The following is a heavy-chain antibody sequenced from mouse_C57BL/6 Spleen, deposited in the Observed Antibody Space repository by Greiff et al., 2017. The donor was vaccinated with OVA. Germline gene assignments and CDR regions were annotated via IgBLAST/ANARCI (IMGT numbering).Heavy chain of an antibody. V-gene: IGHV1-9*01. D-gene: IGHD1-1*01. Sequence: QVQLQQSGAELMKPGASVKLSCKATGYTFTGYWIEWVKQRPGHGLEWIGEILPGSSSTNYNEKFKGKATFTADTSSNTAYMQLSSLTTEDSAIYYCARYYYGSSYTFAYWGQGTLVTVSA. CDR2: ILPGSSST. J-gene: IGHJ3*01. CDR1: GYTFTGYW. CDR3: ARYYYGSSYTFAY.